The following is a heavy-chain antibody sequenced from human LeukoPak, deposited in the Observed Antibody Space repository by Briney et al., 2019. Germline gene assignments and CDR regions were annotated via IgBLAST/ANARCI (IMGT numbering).Heavy chain of an antibody. J-gene: IGHJ4*02. D-gene: IGHD3-22*01. CDR2: IYYSGST. V-gene: IGHV4-59*01. Sequence: SETLSLTCTVSGGSISSYYWSWIRQPPGKGLEWIGYIYYSGSTNYNPSLKSRVTISVDTSKNQFSLKLSSVTAADTAVYYCARGVYYYYGSSGYYYVALFDYWGQGTLVTVSS. CDR1: GGSISSYY. CDR3: ARGVYYYYGSSGYYYVALFDY.